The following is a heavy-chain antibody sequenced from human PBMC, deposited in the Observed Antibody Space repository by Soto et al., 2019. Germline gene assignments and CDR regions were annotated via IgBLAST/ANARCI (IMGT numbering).Heavy chain of an antibody. CDR3: ARDPNPIFDT. D-gene: IGHD3-3*01. CDR2: IYYSGST. CDR1: GGSISSGGYY. J-gene: IGHJ5*02. Sequence: QVQLQESGPGLVKPSQTLSLTCAVSGGSISSGGYYWSWIRQHPGKGLEWIGYIYYSGSTYYNPSLKSRVTISVDTSKTQFSLNLSSVTDADTAVYYCARDPNPIFDTWGQGILVTVSS. V-gene: IGHV4-31*11.